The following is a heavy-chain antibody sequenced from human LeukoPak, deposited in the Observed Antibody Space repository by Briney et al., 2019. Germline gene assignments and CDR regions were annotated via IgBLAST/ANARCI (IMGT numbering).Heavy chain of an antibody. V-gene: IGHV4-39*07. J-gene: IGHJ4*02. D-gene: IGHD3-22*01. Sequence: SETLSLTCTVSGGSISSSSYYWGWLRQPPGKGLEWIGSIYYSGSTYYNPSLKSRVTISVDTSKNQFSLKLSSVTAADTAVYYCARVNTYYYDSSGSHFDYWGQGTLVTVSS. CDR2: IYYSGST. CDR3: ARVNTYYYDSSGSHFDY. CDR1: GGSISSSSYY.